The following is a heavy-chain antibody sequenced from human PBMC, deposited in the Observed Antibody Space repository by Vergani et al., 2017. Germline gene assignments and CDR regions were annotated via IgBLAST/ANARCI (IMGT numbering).Heavy chain of an antibody. Sequence: EVQLLESGGGLVQPGGSLRLSCAASGFTFSSYAMSWVRQAPGKGLEWVSAISGSGGSTYYADSVKGRFTISRDNSKNTLYLQMNSLRAEDTAVYYCARDVGYCSGGSCHYYYYYMDVWGKGTTVTVSS. V-gene: IGHV3-23*01. CDR1: GFTFSSYA. CDR2: ISGSGGST. CDR3: ARDVGYCSGGSCHYYYYYMDV. J-gene: IGHJ6*03. D-gene: IGHD2-15*01.